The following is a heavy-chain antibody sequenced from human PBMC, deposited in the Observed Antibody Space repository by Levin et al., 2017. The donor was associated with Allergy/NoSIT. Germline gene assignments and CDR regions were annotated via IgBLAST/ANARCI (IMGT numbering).Heavy chain of an antibody. J-gene: IGHJ4*02. D-gene: IGHD2-2*01. CDR3: ARAWGTTD. V-gene: IGHV3-7*01. CDR1: GFTFSTSW. Sequence: GGSLRLSCAASGFTFSTSWMSWVRQVPGKGLEWVANINQDGSEKHYVDSVKGRFTISRDNAKNSLYLQMNSLRAEDTAVYYCARAWGTTDWGQGALVTVSS. CDR2: INQDGSEK.